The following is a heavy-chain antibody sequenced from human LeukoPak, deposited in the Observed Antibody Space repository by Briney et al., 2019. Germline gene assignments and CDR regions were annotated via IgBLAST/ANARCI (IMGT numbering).Heavy chain of an antibody. D-gene: IGHD1-14*01. CDR1: GFTFSSYW. CDR2: INSDGSST. V-gene: IGHV3-74*01. CDR3: ASQTTALDAFDI. J-gene: IGHJ3*02. Sequence: GGSLRLSCAASGFTFSSYWMHWVRQAPGKGLVWVSRINSDGSSTSYADSVKGRFTISRDNAKNTLYLQMNSLRAEDTAVYYCASQTTALDAFDIWGQGTMVTVSS.